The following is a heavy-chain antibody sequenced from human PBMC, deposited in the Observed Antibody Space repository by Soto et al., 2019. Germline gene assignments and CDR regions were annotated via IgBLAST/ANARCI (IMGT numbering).Heavy chain of an antibody. CDR1: GGSFSGYY. V-gene: IGHV4-34*01. CDR2: INHSGST. J-gene: IGHJ5*02. Sequence: SETLSLTCAVYGGSFSGYYWSWIRQPPGKGLEQIGEINHSGSTNYNPSLKSRVTISVDTSKNQFSLKLSSVTVADTAVYYCARGRSRYCSGGSCPNWFDPWGQGTLVTVSS. CDR3: ARGRSRYCSGGSCPNWFDP. D-gene: IGHD2-15*01.